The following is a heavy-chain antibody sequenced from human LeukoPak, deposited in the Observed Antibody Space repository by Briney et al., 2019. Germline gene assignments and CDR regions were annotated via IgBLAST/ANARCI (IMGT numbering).Heavy chain of an antibody. CDR2: ISGSGGST. D-gene: IGHD3-3*01. CDR3: AKRRYDFWSGYKDLAY. J-gene: IGHJ4*02. Sequence: PGGSLRLSCAASGFTFSSYAMSWVRQAPGKGLEWVSAISGSGGSTYYADSVKGRFTISRDNSKNTLYLQMNSLRAEDTAVYYCAKRRYDFWSGYKDLAYWGQGTLVTVSS. CDR1: GFTFSSYA. V-gene: IGHV3-23*01.